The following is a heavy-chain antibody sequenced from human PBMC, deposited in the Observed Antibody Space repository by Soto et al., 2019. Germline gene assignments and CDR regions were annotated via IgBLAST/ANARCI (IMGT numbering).Heavy chain of an antibody. CDR1: GYTFTGYY. Sequence: GASVKVSCKASGYTFTGYYMHWVRQAPGQGLEWMGWINPNSGGTNYAQKFQGWVTMTRDTSISTAYMELSRLRSDDTAVYYCVRGSYDFWSGSSPHNWFDPWGQGTLVTVSS. CDR2: INPNSGGT. J-gene: IGHJ5*02. V-gene: IGHV1-2*04. CDR3: VRGSYDFWSGSSPHNWFDP. D-gene: IGHD3-3*01.